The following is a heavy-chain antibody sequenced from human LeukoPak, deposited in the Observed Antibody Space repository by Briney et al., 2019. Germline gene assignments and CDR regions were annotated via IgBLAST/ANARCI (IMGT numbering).Heavy chain of an antibody. Sequence: PGGSLRLSCAASGFTFSAYSMNWVRQGPGKGLEWVSYITTSSTTIYYADSVKGRFTISRDSAKNSLYLEMNSLRDEDTAVYYCARGSVGSTKRYYFDYWGQGTLVTVSS. V-gene: IGHV3-48*02. CDR1: GFTFSAYS. J-gene: IGHJ4*02. CDR3: ARGSVGSTKRYYFDY. D-gene: IGHD1-26*01. CDR2: ITTSSTTI.